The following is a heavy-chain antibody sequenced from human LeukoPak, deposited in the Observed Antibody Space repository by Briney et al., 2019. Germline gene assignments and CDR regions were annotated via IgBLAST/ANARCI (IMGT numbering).Heavy chain of an antibody. CDR2: IYPGDSDT. CDR3: ARLTTVTTGRQYFQH. CDR1: GXSFTTYC. D-gene: IGHD4-17*01. V-gene: IGHV5-51*01. J-gene: IGHJ1*01. Sequence: GESLKISFKGSGXSFTTYCIGWVRQMPGKGLEWMGIIYPGDSDTKYSPSFQGQVTISADKSISTAYLQWNSLKASDTAVYYCARLTTVTTGRQYFQHWGQGTLVTVSS.